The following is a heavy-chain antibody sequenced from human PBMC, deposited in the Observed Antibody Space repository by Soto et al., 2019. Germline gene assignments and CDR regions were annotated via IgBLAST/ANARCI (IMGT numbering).Heavy chain of an antibody. Sequence: PGGSLSLSCVASGFTFSSYAMSWVRQGPGKGLEWVSVISSGGGSTYYADSVKGRFTISRDNSKNTFYLRMNNLRADDTAVYFCAKYWQEVSGFGMDVWGQGTTVTVSS. CDR3: AKYWQEVSGFGMDV. V-gene: IGHV3-23*01. CDR1: GFTFSSYA. D-gene: IGHD2-15*01. CDR2: ISSGGGST. J-gene: IGHJ6*01.